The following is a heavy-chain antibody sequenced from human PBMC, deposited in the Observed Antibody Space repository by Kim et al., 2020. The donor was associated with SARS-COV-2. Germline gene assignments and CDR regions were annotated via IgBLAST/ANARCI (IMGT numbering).Heavy chain of an antibody. CDR2: ISYDGSNR. V-gene: IGHV3-30-3*01. CDR3: AREVRYSSSWTDFDY. D-gene: IGHD6-13*01. Sequence: GGSLRLSCAASGFTFSSYAIHWVRQAPGKGLEWVAVISYDGSNRNYADSVKGRFTISRDNSKNTLYLQMNSLRAEDTAVYYCAREVRYSSSWTDFDYWG. J-gene: IGHJ4*01. CDR1: GFTFSSYA.